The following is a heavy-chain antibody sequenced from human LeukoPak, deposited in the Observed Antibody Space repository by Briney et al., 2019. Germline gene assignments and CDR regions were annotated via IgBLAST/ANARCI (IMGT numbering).Heavy chain of an antibody. J-gene: IGHJ6*03. D-gene: IGHD1-26*01. V-gene: IGHV1-18*04. CDR3: ARDVSGSYRASTHMDV. Sequence: GASVKVSCKASGHTFTGYYMHWVRQAPGQGLEWMGWISAYNGNTNYAQKLQGRVTMTTDTSTSTAYMELRSLRSDDTAVYYCARDVSGSYRASTHMDVWGKGTTVTVSS. CDR1: GHTFTGYY. CDR2: ISAYNGNT.